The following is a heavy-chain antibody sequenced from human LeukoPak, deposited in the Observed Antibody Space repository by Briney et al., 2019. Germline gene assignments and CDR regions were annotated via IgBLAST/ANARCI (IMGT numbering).Heavy chain of an antibody. V-gene: IGHV3-53*01. J-gene: IGHJ4*02. CDR2: IYSGGST. CDR1: GFTVSSNY. CDR3: AISYDSRGYHDY. Sequence: GGSLRLSCAASGFTVSSNYMSWVRQAPGKGLEWVSVIYSGGSTYYADSVKGRFTISRDNSKNTLYLQMNSLRSEDTAVYYCAISYDSRGYHDYWGQGTLVTVSS. D-gene: IGHD3-22*01.